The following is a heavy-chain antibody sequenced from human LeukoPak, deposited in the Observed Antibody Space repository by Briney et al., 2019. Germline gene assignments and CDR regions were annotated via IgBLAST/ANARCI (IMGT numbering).Heavy chain of an antibody. CDR2: NYYSGST. Sequence: ASETLSLTCTVSGGSISSGDYYWSWIRQPPGKGLVWLGYNYYSGSTYYNPSLKSRVTISVDTSKNQFSLKLSSVTAADTAVYYCASFSGFQLNFDYWGQGTLVTVSS. CDR3: ASFSGFQLNFDY. V-gene: IGHV4-30-4*02. D-gene: IGHD5-12*01. CDR1: GGSISSGDYY. J-gene: IGHJ4*02.